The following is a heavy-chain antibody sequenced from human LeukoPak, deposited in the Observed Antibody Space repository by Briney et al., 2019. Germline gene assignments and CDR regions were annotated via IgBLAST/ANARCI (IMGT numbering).Heavy chain of an antibody. Sequence: PGGSLRLSCAASGFTFSSYWMSWVRQAPGKGPEWVANIKQDGSEKYYVDSVKGRFTISRDNAKNSLYLQMNSLRAEDTAVYYCARYEQWLVRKAFDIWGQRTMVTVSS. D-gene: IGHD6-19*01. J-gene: IGHJ3*02. CDR2: IKQDGSEK. V-gene: IGHV3-7*01. CDR1: GFTFSSYW. CDR3: ARYEQWLVRKAFDI.